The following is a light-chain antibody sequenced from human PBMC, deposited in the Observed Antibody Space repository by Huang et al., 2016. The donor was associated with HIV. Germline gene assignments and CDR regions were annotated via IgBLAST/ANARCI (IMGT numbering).Light chain of an antibody. CDR2: GAS. V-gene: IGKV3-15*01. J-gene: IGKJ2*01. CDR1: QSLSRN. Sequence: EIVMTQSPATLSVSPGERATLSCRASQSLSRNLAWYQQKPGQAPLLLIYGASTRAAGIPARFSGSGAGTEFTLTISSLQSEDFAVDYCQQYNHWPPYTFGQGTKLEIK. CDR3: QQYNHWPPYT.